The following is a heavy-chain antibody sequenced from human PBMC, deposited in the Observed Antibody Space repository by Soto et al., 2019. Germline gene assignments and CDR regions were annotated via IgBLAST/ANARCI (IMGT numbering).Heavy chain of an antibody. J-gene: IGHJ6*02. Sequence: KSSETLSLTCAVYGGSFSGYYWSWIRQPPGKGLERIGEINHSGSTNYNPSLKSRVTISVDTSKNQFSLKLSSVTAADTAVYYCAREGDDYEGVWGMDVRGQGTTVTVSS. V-gene: IGHV4-34*01. CDR3: AREGDDYEGVWGMDV. CDR2: INHSGST. D-gene: IGHD4-17*01. CDR1: GGSFSGYY.